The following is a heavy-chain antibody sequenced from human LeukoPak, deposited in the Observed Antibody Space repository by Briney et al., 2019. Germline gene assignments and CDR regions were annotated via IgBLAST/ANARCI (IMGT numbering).Heavy chain of an antibody. CDR3: ARESSVDAFDI. CDR2: ISSSSSYI. J-gene: IGHJ3*02. V-gene: IGHV3-21*01. CDR1: GFTFSSYS. Sequence: AGGSLRLSCAATGFTFSSYSMNWVRQAPGKGLEWVSSISSSSSYIYYADSVKGRFTISRDNAKNSPYLQMNSLRAEDTAVYYCARESSVDAFDISGQGTMVTVSS.